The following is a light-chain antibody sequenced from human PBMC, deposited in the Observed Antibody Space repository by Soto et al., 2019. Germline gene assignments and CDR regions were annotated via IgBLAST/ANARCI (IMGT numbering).Light chain of an antibody. V-gene: IGLV2-14*01. CDR3: SSYTTSSTPSYV. CDR2: EVS. J-gene: IGLJ1*01. CDR1: SIDAGDYSY. Sequence: QSALTPPASLSGSPGQSITISCTGTSIDAGDYSYVSWYQRHPGKAPKLIIYEVSNRPSGVSNRFSGSNSDNTASLTISGLLADDEADYYCSSYTTSSTPSYVFGTGTQLTVL.